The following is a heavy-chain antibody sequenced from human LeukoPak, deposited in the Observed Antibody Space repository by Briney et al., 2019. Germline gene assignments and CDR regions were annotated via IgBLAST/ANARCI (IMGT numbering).Heavy chain of an antibody. CDR2: IYYSGST. Sequence: KTSETLSLTCTVSGGSISSSSYYWGWIRQPPGKGLEWIGSIYYSGSTYYNPSLKSRVTISVDTSKNQFSLKLSSVTAADTAVYYCARVPPSYSSGWYYYYYMDVWGKGTTVTVSS. V-gene: IGHV4-39*07. D-gene: IGHD6-19*01. CDR1: GGSISSSSYY. J-gene: IGHJ6*03. CDR3: ARVPPSYSSGWYYYYYMDV.